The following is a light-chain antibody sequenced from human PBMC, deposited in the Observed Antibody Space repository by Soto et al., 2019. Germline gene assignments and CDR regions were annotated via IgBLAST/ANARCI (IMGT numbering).Light chain of an antibody. V-gene: IGKV1-39*01. CDR3: QQSDSSPET. CDR2: AAS. CDR1: QSIDNY. J-gene: IGKJ1*01. Sequence: DIQMTQSPSSLSASVGDRVSITCRASQSIDNYLNWYQQKPGKAPNLLIYAASTLLSGVPSRFSGGGSGTHFTLTISSLQPEDFATYYCQQSDSSPETFGQGTKVEIK.